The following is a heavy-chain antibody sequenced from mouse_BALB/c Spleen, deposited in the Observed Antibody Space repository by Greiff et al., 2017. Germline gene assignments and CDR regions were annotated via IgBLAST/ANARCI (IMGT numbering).Heavy chain of an antibody. J-gene: IGHJ4*01. V-gene: IGHV3-1*02. CDR3: ARSNWVYAMDY. Sequence: EVKLMESGPDLVKPSQSLSLTCTVTGYSITSGYSWHWIRQFPGNKLEWIGYIHYSGSTNYNPSLKSRITINRDTSKNQFFLQLNSVTTEDTATYYCARSNWVYAMDYWGQGTSVTVSS. D-gene: IGHD4-1*01. CDR2: IHYSGST. CDR1: GYSITSGYS.